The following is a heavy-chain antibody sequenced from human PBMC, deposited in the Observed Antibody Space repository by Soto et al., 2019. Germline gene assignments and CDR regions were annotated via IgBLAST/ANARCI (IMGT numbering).Heavy chain of an antibody. CDR1: GYTFTSYG. V-gene: IGHV1-18*01. J-gene: IGHJ3*02. Sequence: ASVKVSCKASGYTFTSYGISWVRQAPGQGLEWMGWISAYNGNTNYAQKLQGRVTMTTDTSTSTAYMELRNLRSDDTAVYYCARERRFLEWLLHDAFDIWGQGTMVTVSS. CDR2: ISAYNGNT. CDR3: ARERRFLEWLLHDAFDI. D-gene: IGHD3-3*01.